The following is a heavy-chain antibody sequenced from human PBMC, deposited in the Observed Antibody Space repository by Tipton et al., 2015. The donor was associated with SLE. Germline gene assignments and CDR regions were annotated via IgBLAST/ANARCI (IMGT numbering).Heavy chain of an antibody. Sequence: TLSLTCAVSGYSISSGYYWGWIRQPPGKGLEWIGSIYHSGITYYNPSLKSRVTISVDTSKNQFSLKLSSVTAADTAVYYCAKEVFGYFQHWGQGTLVTVSS. V-gene: IGHV4-38-2*01. J-gene: IGHJ1*01. CDR3: AKEVFGYFQH. CDR2: IYHSGIT. D-gene: IGHD3-10*01. CDR1: GYSISSGYY.